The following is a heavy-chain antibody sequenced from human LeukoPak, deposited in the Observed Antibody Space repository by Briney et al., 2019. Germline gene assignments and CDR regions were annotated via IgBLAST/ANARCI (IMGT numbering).Heavy chain of an antibody. CDR1: GGSISSYY. CDR2: IYYSGST. CDR3: ARVLPRPQGYCSGGSCYFSWFDP. D-gene: IGHD2-15*01. J-gene: IGHJ5*02. Sequence: SETLSLTCTVPGGSISSYYWSWIRQPPGKGLEWIGYIYYSGSTNYNPSLKSRVTISVDTSKNQFSLKLSSVTAADTAVYYCARVLPRPQGYCSGGSCYFSWFDPWGQGTLVTVSS. V-gene: IGHV4-59*01.